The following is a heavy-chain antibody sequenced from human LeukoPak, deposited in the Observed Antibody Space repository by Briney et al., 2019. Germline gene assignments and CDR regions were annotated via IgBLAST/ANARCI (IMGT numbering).Heavy chain of an antibody. Sequence: GESLKISCKISGYKLTNNWIGWVRQVPGKGLEWMGLIYSPPFQGQVTLSVDASISTAYLQLSDLRASDTAIYYCVRFALTSSLDHWGQGTLVTVSS. V-gene: IGHV5-51*01. J-gene: IGHJ5*02. CDR2: IY. D-gene: IGHD6-13*01. CDR3: VRFALTSSLDH. CDR1: GYKLTNNW.